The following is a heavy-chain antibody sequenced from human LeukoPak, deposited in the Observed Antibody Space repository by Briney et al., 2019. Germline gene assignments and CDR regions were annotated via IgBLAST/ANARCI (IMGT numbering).Heavy chain of an antibody. CDR3: VSVAPWELVAFDI. Sequence: SETLSLTCTVSGGSISSSSYYWGWIRQPPGKGLEWIGSIYYSGSTYYNPSLKSRVTISVDTSKNQFSLKLSSVTAADTAVYYCVSVAPWELVAFDIWGQGTMVTVSS. V-gene: IGHV4-39*01. CDR1: GGSISSSSYY. J-gene: IGHJ3*02. D-gene: IGHD1-26*01. CDR2: IYYSGST.